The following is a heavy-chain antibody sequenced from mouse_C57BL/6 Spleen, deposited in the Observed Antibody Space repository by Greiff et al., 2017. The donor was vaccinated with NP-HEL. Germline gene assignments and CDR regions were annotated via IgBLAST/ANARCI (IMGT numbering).Heavy chain of an antibody. V-gene: IGHV1-55*01. CDR3: ATDYYGSSYRFAY. CDR1: GYTFTSYW. J-gene: IGHJ3*01. D-gene: IGHD1-1*01. CDR2: IYPGSGST. Sequence: QVQLQQPGAELVKPGASVKMSCKASGYTFTSYWITWVKQRPGQGLEWIGDIYPGSGSTNYNEKFKSKATLTVDPSSSTAYMQLSSLTSEDSAVYYCATDYYGSSYRFAYWGQGTLVTVSA.